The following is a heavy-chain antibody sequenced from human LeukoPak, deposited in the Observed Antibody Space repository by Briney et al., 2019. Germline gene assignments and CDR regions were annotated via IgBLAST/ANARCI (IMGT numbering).Heavy chain of an antibody. D-gene: IGHD3-22*01. J-gene: IGHJ1*01. CDR2: IRYDGSNK. V-gene: IGHV3-30*02. CDR3: ATYSSLNTREFQY. CDR1: GLTFSDYG. Sequence: GGSLRLSCAASGLTFSDYGMHWVRQAPGKGLEWVAFIRYDGSNKYYADSVKGRFTISRDNSKNTVFLQMNGLRVEDTAVYYCATYSSLNTREFQYWGQGTLVTVSP.